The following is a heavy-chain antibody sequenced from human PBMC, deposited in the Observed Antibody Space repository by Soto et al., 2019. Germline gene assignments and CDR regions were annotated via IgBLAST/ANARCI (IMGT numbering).Heavy chain of an antibody. CDR2: IRSKAYGATT. CDR3: SRGRQTTLDY. Sequence: PGGSLRLSCTSSGFTFSDYGMTWFRQAPGKGLEWVGFIRSKAYGATTEYAASVRGRFTISRDDSKSIAYLQMNSLKTEDTAVYYCSRGRQTTLDYWGQGTLVTVSS. V-gene: IGHV3-49*03. CDR1: GFTFSDYG. J-gene: IGHJ4*02.